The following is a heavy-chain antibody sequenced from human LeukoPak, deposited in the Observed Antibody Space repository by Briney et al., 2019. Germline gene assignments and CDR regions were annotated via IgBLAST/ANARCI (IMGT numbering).Heavy chain of an antibody. Sequence: GGSLRLSCAASGFTVSSTYMSWVRQAAGKGLEWVSVIYSGGTIYYAGSVKGRFTISRDNSKNTLYLQMNSLRAEDTAVYYCARDSPDNYYYYGMDVWGQGTTVTVSS. V-gene: IGHV3-66*01. J-gene: IGHJ6*02. CDR2: IYSGGTI. CDR3: ARDSPDNYYYYGMDV. CDR1: GFTVSSTY.